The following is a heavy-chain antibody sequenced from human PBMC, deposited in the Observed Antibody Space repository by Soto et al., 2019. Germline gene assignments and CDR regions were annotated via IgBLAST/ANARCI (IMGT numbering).Heavy chain of an antibody. J-gene: IGHJ4*02. D-gene: IGHD5-18*01. CDR3: AHSGQLGSSYDY. CDR1: GYTFTGYY. Sequence: APVKVSCKACGYTFTGYYMDWVLQAPGQGLEWMGWINPNSGCTNYAQKFQGRVTITKDTPKNQVVLTMANLDPVDTATYFCAHSGQLGSSYDYWGQGTQVTVSS. V-gene: IGHV1-2*02. CDR2: INPNSGCT.